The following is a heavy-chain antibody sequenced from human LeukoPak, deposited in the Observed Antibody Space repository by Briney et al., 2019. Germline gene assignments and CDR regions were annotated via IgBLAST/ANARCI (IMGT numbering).Heavy chain of an antibody. CDR1: GGSFSGYY. CDR3: ARDRGLYGSGSTRYYYYYMDV. Sequence: SETLSLTCAVYGGSFSGYYWSWIRQPPGKGLEWIGYIYYSGSTNYNPSLKSRVTISVDTSENQFSLKLSSVTAADTAVYYCARDRGLYGSGSTRYYYYYMDVWGKGTTVTISS. D-gene: IGHD3-10*01. J-gene: IGHJ6*03. CDR2: IYYSGST. V-gene: IGHV4-59*01.